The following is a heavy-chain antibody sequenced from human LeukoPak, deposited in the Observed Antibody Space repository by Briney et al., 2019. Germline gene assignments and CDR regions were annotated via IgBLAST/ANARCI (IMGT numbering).Heavy chain of an antibody. V-gene: IGHV3-74*01. CDR2: IKSDGSTA. CDR3: ARSDWFDP. J-gene: IGHJ5*02. CDR1: GFAISAYW. Sequence: GGSLRLSCAASGFAISAYWMNWVRQAPGKGLVWVSRIKSDGSTAYFADSVRGRFTIPRDNAKNTLYLQMNSLRVEDTAVYYCARSDWFDPWGQGTLVTVSS.